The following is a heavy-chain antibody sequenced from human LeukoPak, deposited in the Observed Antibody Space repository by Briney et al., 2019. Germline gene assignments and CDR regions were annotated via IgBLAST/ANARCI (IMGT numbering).Heavy chain of an antibody. J-gene: IGHJ5*02. Sequence: SVKVSCKASGGTFSSYAISWVRQAPGQGLEWMGRIIPILGIANYAQKFQGRVTITADKSTSTAYMELSGLRSEDTAVYYCASPYDSIPAWGQGTLVTVSS. CDR3: ASPYDSIPA. CDR1: GGTFSSYA. CDR2: IIPILGIA. D-gene: IGHD3-22*01. V-gene: IGHV1-69*04.